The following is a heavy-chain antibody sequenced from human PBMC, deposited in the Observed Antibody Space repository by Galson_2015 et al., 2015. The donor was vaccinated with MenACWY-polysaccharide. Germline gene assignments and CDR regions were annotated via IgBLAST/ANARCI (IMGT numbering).Heavy chain of an antibody. Sequence: SVKVSCKASGYTFSGYHINWVRQAPGQGLEWMGWIHPYSGGTTFAQKFQGRVTMTRDTSVSTVYMELKSLRSDDTAVYHCGRDGYGALGRSFWGQRTLLTVSS. CDR3: GRDGYGALGRSF. CDR1: GYTFSGYH. CDR2: IHPYSGGT. J-gene: IGHJ4*02. D-gene: IGHD4/OR15-4a*01. V-gene: IGHV1-2*02.